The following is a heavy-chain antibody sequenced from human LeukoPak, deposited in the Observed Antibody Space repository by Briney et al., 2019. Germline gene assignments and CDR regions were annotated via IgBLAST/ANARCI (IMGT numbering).Heavy chain of an antibody. CDR2: IIPIFGTA. CDR3: ARGPPSKKYYYYYMDV. V-gene: IGHV1-69*13. Sequence: SVKVSCKASGSTFSSYAISWVRQAPGQGLEWMGGIIPIFGTANYAQKFQGRVTITADESTSTAYMELSSLRSEDTAVYYCARGPPSKKYYYYYMDVWGKGTTVTVSS. CDR1: GSTFSSYA. J-gene: IGHJ6*03.